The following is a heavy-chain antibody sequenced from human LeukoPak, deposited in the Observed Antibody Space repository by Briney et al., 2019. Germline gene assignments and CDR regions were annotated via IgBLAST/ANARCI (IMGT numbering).Heavy chain of an antibody. CDR1: GGSFSGYY. Sequence: SETLSLTCDVYGGSFSGYYWSWIRQPPEKGLEWIGEINHSGSTNYNPSLKSRVTISVDTFKNQFSLILSSVTAADTAVYYCARLGSAAGGSRYFDYWGQGTLVTVSS. J-gene: IGHJ4*02. D-gene: IGHD6-13*01. CDR3: ARLGSAAGGSRYFDY. CDR2: INHSGST. V-gene: IGHV4-34*01.